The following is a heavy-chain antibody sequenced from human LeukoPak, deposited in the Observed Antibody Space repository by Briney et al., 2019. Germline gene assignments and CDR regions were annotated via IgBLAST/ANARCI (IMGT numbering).Heavy chain of an antibody. D-gene: IGHD3-3*01. CDR2: IIPIFGTA. V-gene: IGHV1-69*05. CDR1: GGTFSSYA. J-gene: IGHJ3*02. CDR3: ARVERVLRFLEWLQNDI. Sequence: SSVKVSCEASGGTFSSYAISWVRQAPGQGLEWMGGIIPIFGTANYAQKFQGRVTITTDESTSTAYMELSSLRSEDTAVYYCARVERVLRFLEWLQNDIWGQGTMVTVSS.